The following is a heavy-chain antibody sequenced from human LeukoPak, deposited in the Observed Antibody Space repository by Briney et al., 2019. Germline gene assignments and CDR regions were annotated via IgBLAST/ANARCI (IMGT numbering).Heavy chain of an antibody. J-gene: IGHJ6*02. D-gene: IGHD3-9*01. V-gene: IGHV3-33*01. CDR1: GFTFNNYG. CDR3: SREYFDWSRNYYYGMDV. CDR2: IWYDGSNK. Sequence: GGSLRLSCAASGFTFNNYGMHWVRQAPGKGLEWMALIWYDGSNKYYADSVKGRFTVSRDNSKNTLYLQMNSLRAEDTAVYYCSREYFDWSRNYYYGMDVWGQGTTVTVSS.